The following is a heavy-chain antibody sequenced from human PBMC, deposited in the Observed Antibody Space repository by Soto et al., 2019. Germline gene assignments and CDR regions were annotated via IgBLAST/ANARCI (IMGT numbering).Heavy chain of an antibody. D-gene: IGHD1-1*01. CDR3: ATWHEREHAYDV. V-gene: IGHV3-53*01. J-gene: IGHJ3*01. CDR1: GLTVSGKKY. Sequence: DVQLVESGGGLMQPGESLRLSCAASGLTVSGKKYVAWVRQDPGKGLEWVSALYDVDGSFYSDSVKGRFTTSSDSSKTTVYLQMNDLRPGDTAVYFCATWHEREHAYDVWGQGTTVTVSS. CDR2: LYDVDGS.